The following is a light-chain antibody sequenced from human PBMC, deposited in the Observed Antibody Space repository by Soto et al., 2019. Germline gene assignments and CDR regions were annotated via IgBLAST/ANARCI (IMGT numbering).Light chain of an antibody. Sequence: EIVMTQSQATLFLSPGERAALSCRASQRINSELAWYQQKPGQPPRLLIYGASTRATGVPARFTGSESGSEFTLTISGLQSEDFAVYYCQQGHNWPLTFGQGTRLEI. V-gene: IGKV3-15*01. CDR3: QQGHNWPLT. CDR1: QRINSE. CDR2: GAS. J-gene: IGKJ2*01.